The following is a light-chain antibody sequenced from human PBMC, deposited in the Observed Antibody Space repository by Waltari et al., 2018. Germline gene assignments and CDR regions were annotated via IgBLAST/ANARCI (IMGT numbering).Light chain of an antibody. Sequence: CLASQSISSWLAWYQQKPGKAPKLLIYKASSLESGVPSRFSGSGSGTEFTLTISSLQPDDFATYYCQQYNSYPIFTFGPGTKVDIK. CDR1: QSISSW. V-gene: IGKV1-5*03. CDR2: KAS. CDR3: QQYNSYPIFT. J-gene: IGKJ3*01.